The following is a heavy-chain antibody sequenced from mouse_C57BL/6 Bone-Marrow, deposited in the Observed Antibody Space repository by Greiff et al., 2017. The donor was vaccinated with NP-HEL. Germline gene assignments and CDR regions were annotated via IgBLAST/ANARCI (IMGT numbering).Heavy chain of an antibody. V-gene: IGHV5-12*01. D-gene: IGHD2-2*01. CDR1: GFTFSDYY. J-gene: IGHJ4*01. CDR3: AISTMVTTYYAMDY. CDR2: ISNGGGST. Sequence: DVKLVESGGGLVQPGGSLKLSCAASGFTFSDYYMYWVRQTPEKRLEWVAYISNGGGSTYYPDTVKGRFTISRDNAKNTLYLQMSRLKSEDTAMYYCAISTMVTTYYAMDYWGQGTSVTVSS.